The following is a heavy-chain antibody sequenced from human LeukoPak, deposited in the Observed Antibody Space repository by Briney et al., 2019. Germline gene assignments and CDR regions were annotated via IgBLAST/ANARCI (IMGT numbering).Heavy chain of an antibody. CDR3: ARLAAGTWSYDY. V-gene: IGHV4-39*01. J-gene: IGHJ4*02. D-gene: IGHD6-25*01. Sequence: SETLSLTCSVSGGSMSSSSHYWGRVRQPPGKELQWIGSLYYSGRTFYTPSLESRVTMSIDTSNNQFSLRMSSVTAADTAVYYCARLAAGTWSYDYWGQGSLVTVSS. CDR2: LYYSGRT. CDR1: GGSMSSSSHY.